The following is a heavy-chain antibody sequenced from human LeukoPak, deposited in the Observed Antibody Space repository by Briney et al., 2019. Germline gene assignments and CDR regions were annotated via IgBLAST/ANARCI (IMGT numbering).Heavy chain of an antibody. V-gene: IGHV1-69*06. D-gene: IGHD6-13*01. CDR1: GDTLKSNA. CDR3: ARDGVAAAGTNY. CDR2: MIPAFGTI. Sequence: ASVKVSCKASGDTLKSNAVNWVRQAPGQGLEWMGGMIPAFGTIIYAQKFQGRVTITADKSTSTAYMELSSLRSEDTAVYYCARDGVAAAGTNYWGQGTLVTVSS. J-gene: IGHJ4*02.